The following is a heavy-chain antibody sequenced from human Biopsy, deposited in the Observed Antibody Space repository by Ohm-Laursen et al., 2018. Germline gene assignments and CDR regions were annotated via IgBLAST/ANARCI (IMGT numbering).Heavy chain of an antibody. CDR3: ARGRNYIWGNEPWD. CDR1: GGSFSDDY. J-gene: IGHJ1*01. Sequence: SDTLSLTCRVYGGSFSDDYWTWIRQPPGKGLEWIGEINHGGTTKYYNPSLRSRASISKDTSKNQFSLRLTSVSAADTAVYYCARGRNYIWGNEPWDWGQGTLVTVSS. CDR2: INHGGTT. D-gene: IGHD3-16*01. V-gene: IGHV4-34*01.